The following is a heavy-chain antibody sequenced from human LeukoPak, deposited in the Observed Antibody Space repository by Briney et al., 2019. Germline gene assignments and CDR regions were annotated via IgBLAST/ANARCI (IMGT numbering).Heavy chain of an antibody. J-gene: IGHJ4*02. CDR2: ISAYNGNT. Sequence: EASVKVSCKASGYTFTSYGISWVRQAPGQGLEWMGWISAYNGNTNYAQKLQGRVTMTTDTSTSTAYMELSSLRSEDTAVYYCATVAAAGDLDHWGQGTLVTVSS. D-gene: IGHD6-13*01. CDR1: GYTFTSYG. CDR3: ATVAAAGDLDH. V-gene: IGHV1-18*01.